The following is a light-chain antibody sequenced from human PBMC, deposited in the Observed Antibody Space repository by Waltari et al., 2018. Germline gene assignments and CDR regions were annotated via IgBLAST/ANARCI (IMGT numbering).Light chain of an antibody. V-gene: IGLV2-14*01. CDR2: DVS. Sequence: QSALTQPASVSGSPGQSITISCTGTSSDVGGYNYVAWYQQHPGKVPKVMIYDVSERPSGGSNRFSGSKSGNTASLTISGLQADDEADYYCSSYTSGGSFNWVFGGGTKVTVL. J-gene: IGLJ3*02. CDR1: SSDVGGYNY. CDR3: SSYTSGGSFNWV.